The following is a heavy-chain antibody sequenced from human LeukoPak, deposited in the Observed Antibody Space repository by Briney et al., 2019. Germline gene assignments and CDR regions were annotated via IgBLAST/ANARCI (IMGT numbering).Heavy chain of an antibody. J-gene: IGHJ4*02. CDR1: GFTFSSYW. V-gene: IGHV3-7*03. CDR3: AREYCSGGTCYLPGY. D-gene: IGHD2-15*01. Sequence: GGSLRLSCAAAGFTFSSYWMSWVRQAPGTGLEWVANIKQDGSEKYYVDSVKGRFTISRDNAKNSLYLQMNSLRAEDTAVYYCAREYCSGGTCYLPGYWGQGTLVIVSS. CDR2: IKQDGSEK.